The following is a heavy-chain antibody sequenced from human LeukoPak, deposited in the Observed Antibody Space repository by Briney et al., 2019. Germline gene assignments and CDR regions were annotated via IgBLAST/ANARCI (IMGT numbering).Heavy chain of an antibody. Sequence: GGSLRLSCAASGFTFSSYWMSWVRQAPGKGLEWVSAISGSGGSTYYADSVKGRFTISRDNSKNTLYLQMNSLRAEDTAVYYCAKGDYYDSSGYYYADDAFDIWGQGTMVTVSS. D-gene: IGHD3-22*01. V-gene: IGHV3-23*01. CDR3: AKGDYYDSSGYYYADDAFDI. CDR2: ISGSGGST. J-gene: IGHJ3*02. CDR1: GFTFSSYW.